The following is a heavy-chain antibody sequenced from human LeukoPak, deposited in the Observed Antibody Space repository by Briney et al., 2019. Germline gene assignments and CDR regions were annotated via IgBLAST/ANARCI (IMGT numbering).Heavy chain of an antibody. CDR3: AGGGIQVSGIDEFDY. Sequence: PGGSLRLSCAASGFTFIDYDMHWVRQVIGKGLEWVSAIGIRGDTHYSGSVKGRFTISRENAESSLYLQMNSLRAEDTAVYCCAGGGIQVSGIDEFDYWGQGTLVTVSS. J-gene: IGHJ4*02. D-gene: IGHD6-19*01. CDR1: GFTFIDYD. CDR2: IGIRGDT. V-gene: IGHV3-13*01.